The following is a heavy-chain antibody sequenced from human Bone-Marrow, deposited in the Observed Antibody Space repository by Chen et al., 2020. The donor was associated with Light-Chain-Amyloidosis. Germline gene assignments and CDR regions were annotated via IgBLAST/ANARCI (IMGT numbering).Heavy chain of an antibody. CDR1: GFSFSRNS. V-gene: IGHV3-21*01. J-gene: IGHJ4*02. CDR2: IDFSSEYI. CDR3: AKGGISGWYDE. Sequence: EVQVVESGGGLVKPGGSLRLSCAAAGFSFSRNSMNWVRHAPGKGLEWVSSIDFSSEYIYYADSVRGRFTISRDNARNSLFLQMNSLRAQDTAVYYCAKGGISGWYDEWGQGTLVTVSS. D-gene: IGHD6-19*01.